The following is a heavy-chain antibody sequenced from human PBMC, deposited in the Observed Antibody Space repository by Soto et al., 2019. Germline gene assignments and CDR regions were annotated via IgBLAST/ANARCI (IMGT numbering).Heavy chain of an antibody. Sequence: SETLSLTCTASGGSISSSSYYWGWIRQPPGKGLEWIGEINHSGSTNYNPSLKSRVTISVDTSKNQFSLKLSSVTAADTAVYYCATSGGRRYYYYGMDVWGQGTTVTVSS. J-gene: IGHJ6*02. V-gene: IGHV4-39*07. CDR3: ATSGGRRYYYYGMDV. CDR1: GGSISSSSYY. D-gene: IGHD3-16*01. CDR2: INHSGST.